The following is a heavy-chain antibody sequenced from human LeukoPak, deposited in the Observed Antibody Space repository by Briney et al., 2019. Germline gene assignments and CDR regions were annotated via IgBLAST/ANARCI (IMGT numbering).Heavy chain of an antibody. CDR2: ISGSGGST. CDR1: GFTFSSYG. J-gene: IGHJ1*01. V-gene: IGHV3-23*01. D-gene: IGHD3-22*01. Sequence: GGTLRLSCAASGFTFSSYGMSWVRQAPGKGLEWVSAISGSGGSTYYADSVKGRFTISRDNSKNTLYLQMNSLRAEDTAVYYCARVRDYYDSRGYYFEYFDHWGQGTLVTVSS. CDR3: ARVRDYYDSRGYYFEYFDH.